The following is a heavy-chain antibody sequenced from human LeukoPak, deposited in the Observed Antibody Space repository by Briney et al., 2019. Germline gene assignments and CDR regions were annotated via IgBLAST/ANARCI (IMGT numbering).Heavy chain of an antibody. J-gene: IGHJ4*02. V-gene: IGHV3-23*01. CDR3: ATYRRGPSYYFDY. Sequence: GGSLRLSCAASGLSFSAYAMSWGRQTPGERLDWVSVISASGDNAYYSKSVKGRFSISRDDSKTTLYLYMNSLRADDTAVYYCATYRRGPSYYFDYWGQGTLVTVSS. CDR2: ISASGDNA. CDR1: GLSFSAYA. D-gene: IGHD3-16*02.